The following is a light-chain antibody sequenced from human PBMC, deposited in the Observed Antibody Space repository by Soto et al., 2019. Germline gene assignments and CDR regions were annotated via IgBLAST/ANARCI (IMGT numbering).Light chain of an antibody. Sequence: DIQMTQSPSSLSASVGDRVTITCRASQSISTYLNWYQQKPGKAPKVLIYAASRLQSGVPSRFSGSGSGTDFTLTISSLQPDDFATYYCQQSYSVPFTFGPGTTVEIK. CDR1: QSISTY. CDR3: QQSYSVPFT. CDR2: AAS. V-gene: IGKV1-39*01. J-gene: IGKJ3*01.